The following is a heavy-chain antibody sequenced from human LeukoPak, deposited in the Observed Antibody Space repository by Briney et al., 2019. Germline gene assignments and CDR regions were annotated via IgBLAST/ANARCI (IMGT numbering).Heavy chain of an antibody. CDR3: ARSDARLVEAFDI. Sequence: PGGSLRLSCAASGFTFSSYAMSWVRQAPGKGLEWVSAISGSGGSTYYADSVKGRFTISRDNSKNTLYLQMNSLRAEDTAVYYCARSDARLVEAFDIWGQGTMVTVSS. J-gene: IGHJ3*02. D-gene: IGHD3-9*01. CDR1: GFTFSSYA. CDR2: ISGSGGST. V-gene: IGHV3-23*01.